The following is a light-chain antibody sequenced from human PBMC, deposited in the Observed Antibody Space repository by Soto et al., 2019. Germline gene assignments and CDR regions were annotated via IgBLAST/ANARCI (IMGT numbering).Light chain of an antibody. J-gene: IGKJ2*01. V-gene: IGKV3-15*01. CDR3: QQYNDWPPYT. CDR2: GAS. CDR1: QSVTTN. Sequence: ETVVTQSPATLSVSPGERATLSCRAGQSVTTNLAWYQQKPGQAPRLLIYGASTRATGVPARFSGSGSGTEFTLTISSLQSEDFAVYYCQQYNDWPPYTFGQGTKVDIK.